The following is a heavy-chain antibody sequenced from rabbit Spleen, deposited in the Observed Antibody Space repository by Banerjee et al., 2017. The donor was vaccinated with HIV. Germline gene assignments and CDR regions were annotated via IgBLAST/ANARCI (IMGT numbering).Heavy chain of an antibody. CDR2: IATGSSGST. CDR1: GFSFSSSYY. Sequence: QSLEESGGDLVKPGASLTLTCTASGFSFSSSYYMCWVRQAPGKGLEWIGCIATGSSGSTAYASWAKGRFTVSKTSSTTVTLQLNSLTAADTATYFCARGSATMTMVITGYFLSLWGPGTLVTVS. CDR3: ARGSATMTMVITGYFLSL. V-gene: IGHV1S40*01. D-gene: IGHD2-1*01. J-gene: IGHJ4*01.